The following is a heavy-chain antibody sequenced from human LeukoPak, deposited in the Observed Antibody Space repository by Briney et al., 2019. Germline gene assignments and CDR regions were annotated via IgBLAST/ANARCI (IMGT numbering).Heavy chain of an antibody. V-gene: IGHV3-33*08. J-gene: IGHJ5*02. D-gene: IGHD3-10*01. CDR3: ARDRSRNWFDP. Sequence: HPGRSLRLSCAASGFTFSSYGMHWVRQAPGKGLEWVAVIWYDGSNKYYADSVKGRFTISRDNSKNTLYLQMNSLRAEDTAVYYCARDRSRNWFDPWGQGTLVTVSS. CDR2: IWYDGSNK. CDR1: GFTFSSYG.